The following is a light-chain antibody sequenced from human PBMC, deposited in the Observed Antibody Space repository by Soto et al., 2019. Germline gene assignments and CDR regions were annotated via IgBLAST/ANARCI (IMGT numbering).Light chain of an antibody. CDR2: LSS. Sequence: EIVMTQSPLSLPVPPGAPASISCRTSQGLLYTNGYNYVDWFVQKPGQSPQLLIYLSSNRASVVPDRFSVSGSGTDFTLKISKVEAEDVVVYYCMQPLYPPWTFGQGTQVEIK. V-gene: IGKV2-28*01. CDR1: QGLLYTNGYNY. J-gene: IGKJ1*01. CDR3: MQPLYPPWT.